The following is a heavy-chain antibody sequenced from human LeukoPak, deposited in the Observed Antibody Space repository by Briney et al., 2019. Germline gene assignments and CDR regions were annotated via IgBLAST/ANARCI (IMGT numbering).Heavy chain of an antibody. V-gene: IGHV3-53*01. Sequence: PGGSLRLSCAASGFTVSSNYMNWVRQAPGKGLEWVSIIYSGGSTYYADSVKGRFTISRDNSKNALYLQMNSLRAEDTAVYYCASDMNYDSSGEYWGQGTLVTVSS. CDR3: ASDMNYDSSGEY. CDR2: IYSGGST. J-gene: IGHJ4*02. CDR1: GFTVSSNY. D-gene: IGHD3-22*01.